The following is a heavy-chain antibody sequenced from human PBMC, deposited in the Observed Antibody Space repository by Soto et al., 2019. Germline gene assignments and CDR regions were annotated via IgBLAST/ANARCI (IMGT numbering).Heavy chain of an antibody. CDR3: VKDHCGGDCYSDPYFDF. Sequence: PGGSLRLSCATSAFTFSSYALTWVRQGPGKGLQWLSSISGGGGSTYYADSVRGRFTISRDKSKNTLYLQMNSLRVEDTAVYYCVKDHCGGDCYSDPYFDFWGRGSQVTVSS. CDR2: ISGGGGST. V-gene: IGHV3-23*01. CDR1: AFTFSSYA. J-gene: IGHJ4*02. D-gene: IGHD2-21*02.